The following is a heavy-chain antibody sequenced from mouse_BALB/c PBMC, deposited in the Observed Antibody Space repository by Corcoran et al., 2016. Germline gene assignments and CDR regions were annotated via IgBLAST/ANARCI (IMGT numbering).Heavy chain of an antibody. J-gene: IGHJ4*01. V-gene: IGHV14-3*02. D-gene: IGHD3-1*01. Sequence: EVQLQQSGAELVKPGASVKLSCTASGFNIKDTYMHWVKQRPEQGLEWIGRIDPANGNTKYDPKFQGKATITADTYSNTAYLQLSSLTSEDTAVYYCARGARAIYYYAMDYWGQGTSVTVSS. CDR2: IDPANGNT. CDR3: ARGARAIYYYAMDY. CDR1: GFNIKDTY.